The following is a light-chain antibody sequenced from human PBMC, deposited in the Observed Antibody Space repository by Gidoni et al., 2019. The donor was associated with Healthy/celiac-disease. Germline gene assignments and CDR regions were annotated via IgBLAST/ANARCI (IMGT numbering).Light chain of an antibody. CDR2: DAS. J-gene: IGKJ1*01. CDR3: QQYDNLPRT. Sequence: IQMTQSPSSLSASVGDRVTITCQASQDISNYLNWYQQKPGKAPKLLIYDASNLETGVPSRFSGSGSGTDFTFNISSLQPEDIATYYCQQYDNLPRTFGQGTKVEIK. CDR1: QDISNY. V-gene: IGKV1-33*01.